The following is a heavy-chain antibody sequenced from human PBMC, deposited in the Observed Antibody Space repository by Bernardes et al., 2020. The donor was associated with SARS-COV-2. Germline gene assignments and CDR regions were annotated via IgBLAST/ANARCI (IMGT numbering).Heavy chain of an antibody. CDR3: VKDARWEDYLGVFDH. CDR2: ISGSGGVT. Sequence: LRLSCAASGFAFLNYGMSWVRQAPGKGLEWVSSISGSGGVTYYADTVKGRLTIFRNNSKNMLYLQMKSLRVEDTAVYYCVKDARWEDYLGVFDHWGQGTHVTASS. CDR1: GFAFLNYG. D-gene: IGHD3-16*01. V-gene: IGHV3-23*01. J-gene: IGHJ4*02.